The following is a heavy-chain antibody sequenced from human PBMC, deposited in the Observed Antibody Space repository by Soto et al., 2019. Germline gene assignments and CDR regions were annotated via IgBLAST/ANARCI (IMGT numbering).Heavy chain of an antibody. D-gene: IGHD3-22*01. CDR3: TRDLDTSGSAPISEY. CDR2: INRGGSDR. V-gene: IGHV3-7*03. CDR1: GFTFGTDW. J-gene: IGHJ4*02. Sequence: EVPLVESGGGLVQPGGSLRLSCAGSGFTFGTDWMSWVRQAPGKGLEWVANINRGGSDRYYVDSVKGRFTISRDNAKNSLYLQMNSLRAEDTAVYYCTRDLDTSGSAPISEYWGQGTLVTVSS.